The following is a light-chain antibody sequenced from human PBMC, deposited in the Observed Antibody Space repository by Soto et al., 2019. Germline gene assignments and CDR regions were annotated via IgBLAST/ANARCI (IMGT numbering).Light chain of an antibody. V-gene: IGKV3-20*01. CDR1: QSVSSSY. CDR2: DAS. J-gene: IGKJ1*01. Sequence: EIVLTQSPGTLSLSPGERATLSCRASQSVSSSYLAWYQQKPGQAPRLLIYDASSRATGIPDRFSGSGSGTDFTLTISRLEPEDFAVYYCHQFGTSPPTFGQGTKVDIK. CDR3: HQFGTSPPT.